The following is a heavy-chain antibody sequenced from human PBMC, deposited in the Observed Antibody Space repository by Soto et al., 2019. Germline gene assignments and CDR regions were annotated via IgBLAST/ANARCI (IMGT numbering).Heavy chain of an antibody. V-gene: IGHV3-33*01. Sequence: QVQLVESGGGVVQPGRSLRLSCAASGFTFSSYGMHWVRQAPGKGLEWVAVIWYDGSNKYYADSVKGRFTISRDNSKNTLYLQMNSLRAEDTAVYYCASVCSGGSCYPGRYYYGMDVWGQGTTVTVSS. CDR1: GFTFSSYG. CDR2: IWYDGSNK. CDR3: ASVCSGGSCYPGRYYYGMDV. J-gene: IGHJ6*02. D-gene: IGHD2-15*01.